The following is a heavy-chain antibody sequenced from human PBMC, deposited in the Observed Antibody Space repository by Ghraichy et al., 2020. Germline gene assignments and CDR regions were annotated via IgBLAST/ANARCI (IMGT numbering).Heavy chain of an antibody. CDR1: GFTFSNYW. J-gene: IGHJ4*02. Sequence: GGSLKLSCAASGFTFSNYWMSWVRQAPGKGLEWVANIKQDGSEKYYVDSVKGRFTISRDNAKDSLYLQMNSLRAEDTAVYYCARYPLRSLRPYYFDYWGQGTLVTVSS. CDR2: IKQDGSEK. CDR3: ARYPLRSLRPYYFDY. V-gene: IGHV3-7*04. D-gene: IGHD1-14*01.